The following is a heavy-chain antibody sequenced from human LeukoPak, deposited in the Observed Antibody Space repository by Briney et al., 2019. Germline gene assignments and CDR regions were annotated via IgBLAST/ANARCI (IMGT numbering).Heavy chain of an antibody. Sequence: GESLKISCKGSGYSFTSYWIGWVRQMPGKGLEWMGIIYPGDSDTRYSPSFQGQVTISADKSISTAYLQWSSLKASDTAMYYCSRLGYRSSTSCYAAFDYWGQGTLVTVSS. CDR3: SRLGYRSSTSCYAAFDY. CDR2: IYPGDSDT. D-gene: IGHD2-2*01. CDR1: GYSFTSYW. J-gene: IGHJ4*02. V-gene: IGHV5-51*01.